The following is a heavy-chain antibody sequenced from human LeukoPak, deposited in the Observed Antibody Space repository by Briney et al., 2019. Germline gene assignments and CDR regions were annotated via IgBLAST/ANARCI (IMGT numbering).Heavy chain of an antibody. Sequence: SETLSLTCTVSGGSISRYYWSWLRQPAGKGLEWIGRIYTSGSTNYNPSLKSRVTISVDTSKNQFSLKLSSVTAADTAVYYCARLTGYSSESWFDPWGQGTLVTVSS. CDR2: IYTSGST. CDR1: GGSISRYY. D-gene: IGHD3-9*01. CDR3: ARLTGYSSESWFDP. J-gene: IGHJ5*02. V-gene: IGHV4-4*07.